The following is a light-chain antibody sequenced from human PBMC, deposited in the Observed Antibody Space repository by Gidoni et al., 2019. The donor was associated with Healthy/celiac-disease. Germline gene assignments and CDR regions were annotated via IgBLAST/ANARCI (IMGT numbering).Light chain of an antibody. J-gene: IGKJ2*01. V-gene: IGKV3-11*01. Sequence: ELVLTQSPATLSLSPGERATLSCRASESVSSYLAWYQQKPGQAPRLLIYDASNRATGIAARFSGSGSGTDFILTISSLEPEDFAVYYCQQRYNWPPYTFGQGTKLEIK. CDR1: ESVSSY. CDR2: DAS. CDR3: QQRYNWPPYT.